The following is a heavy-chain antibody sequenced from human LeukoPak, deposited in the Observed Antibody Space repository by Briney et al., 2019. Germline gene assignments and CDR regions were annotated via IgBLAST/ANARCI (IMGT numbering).Heavy chain of an antibody. Sequence: PGGSLRLSCAASGFTFSSYWMSWVRQAPGKGLEWVANIKQDGSEKYYVDSVKGRFTISRDNAKNSLYLQMNSLRAEDTAVYYCAKDREFGAYLKYYFDYWGQGTLVTVSS. CDR3: AKDREFGAYLKYYFDY. J-gene: IGHJ4*02. D-gene: IGHD3-16*01. CDR1: GFTFSSYW. V-gene: IGHV3-7*01. CDR2: IKQDGSEK.